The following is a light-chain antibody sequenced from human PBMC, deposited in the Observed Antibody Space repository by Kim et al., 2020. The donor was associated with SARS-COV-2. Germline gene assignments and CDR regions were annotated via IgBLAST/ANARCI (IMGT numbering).Light chain of an antibody. V-gene: IGLV1-44*01. CDR3: AAWDDSLNGYV. CDR2: INY. CDR1: SSNIGSRP. J-gene: IGLJ1*01. Sequence: GQRVAISCSGSSSNIGSRPVNWYQHLPGTAPKLLIYINYQRPSGVPDRFSGSKSGTSASLAISGLQSEDEADYYCAAWDDSLNGYVFGTGTKVTVL.